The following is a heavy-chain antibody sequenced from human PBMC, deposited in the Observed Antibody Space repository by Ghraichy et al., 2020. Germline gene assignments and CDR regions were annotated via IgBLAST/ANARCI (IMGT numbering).Heavy chain of an antibody. D-gene: IGHD3-22*01. Sequence: GGSLRLSCAASGFTFSNAWMSWVRQAPGKGLEWVGRIKSKTDGGTTDYAAPVKGRFTISRDDSKNTLYLQMNSLKTEDTAVYYCTTDSFDRDSSGYYYEYYFDYWGQGTLVTVSS. CDR3: TTDSFDRDSSGYYYEYYFDY. CDR2: IKSKTDGGTT. V-gene: IGHV3-15*01. CDR1: GFTFSNAW. J-gene: IGHJ4*02.